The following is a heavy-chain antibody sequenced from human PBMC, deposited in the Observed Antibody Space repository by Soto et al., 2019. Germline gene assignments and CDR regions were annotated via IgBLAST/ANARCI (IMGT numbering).Heavy chain of an antibody. CDR2: IIPIFGTA. J-gene: IGHJ6*02. D-gene: IGHD2-15*01. V-gene: IGHV1-69*01. CDR3: ARDKNVVVVAAAELYYYYGMDV. CDR1: GGTFSSYA. Sequence: QVQLVQSGAEVKKPGSSVKVSCKASGGTFSSYAISWVRQAPGQGLEWMGGIIPIFGTANYAQKFQGRVTITADESTSTAYMELRSLRSEDTAVYYCARDKNVVVVAAAELYYYYGMDVWGQGTTVTVSS.